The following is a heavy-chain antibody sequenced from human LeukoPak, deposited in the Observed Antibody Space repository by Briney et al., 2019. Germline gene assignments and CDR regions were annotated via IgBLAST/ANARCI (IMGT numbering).Heavy chain of an antibody. D-gene: IGHD6-19*01. V-gene: IGHV4-38-2*01. Sequence: KPSETLSLTCAVSGYSISSGYYWGWIRQPPGKGLEWIGSIYHSGSTYYNPSLKSRVTISVDTSKNQFSLKLSSVTAADTAVYYCARQRITYSSGGTGASGYFDYWGQGTLVTVSS. J-gene: IGHJ4*02. CDR2: IYHSGST. CDR3: ARQRITYSSGGTGASGYFDY. CDR1: GYSISSGYY.